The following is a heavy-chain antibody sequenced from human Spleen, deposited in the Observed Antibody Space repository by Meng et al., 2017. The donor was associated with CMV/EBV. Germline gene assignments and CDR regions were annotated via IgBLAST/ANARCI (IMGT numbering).Heavy chain of an antibody. Sequence: GESLKISCAASGFTFSDYGMYWVRQAPGKGLEWVAFIRYDGSNKYYGDSVKGRFTISRDNSKNTLYLQMNSLRAEDTAVHYCAKGEGYGDSLNYFDYWGQGTLVTVSS. CDR2: IRYDGSNK. D-gene: IGHD4-17*01. CDR3: AKGEGYGDSLNYFDY. CDR1: GFTFSDYG. V-gene: IGHV3-30*02. J-gene: IGHJ4*02.